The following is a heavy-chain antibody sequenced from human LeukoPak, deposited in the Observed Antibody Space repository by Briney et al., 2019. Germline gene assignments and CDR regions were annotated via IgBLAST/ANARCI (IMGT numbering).Heavy chain of an antibody. Sequence: GGSLRLSCAASGFTFSSYGMHWVRQAPGKGLEWVAFIRYDGSNKYYADSVKGRFTISGDNSKNTLYLQMNSLRAEDTAVYYCAKDSGSSGWWGEVIDYWGQGTLVTVSS. CDR3: AKDSGSSGWWGEVIDY. J-gene: IGHJ4*02. D-gene: IGHD6-19*01. V-gene: IGHV3-30*02. CDR1: GFTFSSYG. CDR2: IRYDGSNK.